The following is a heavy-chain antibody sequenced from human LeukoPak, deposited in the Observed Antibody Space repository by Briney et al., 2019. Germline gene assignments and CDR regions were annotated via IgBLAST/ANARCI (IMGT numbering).Heavy chain of an antibody. CDR3: ARAVTMVRGVIQKGWFDP. D-gene: IGHD3-10*01. J-gene: IGHJ5*02. Sequence: ASVKVSCTASGYTFTSYGISWVRQAPGQGLEWMGWISAYNGNTNYAQKLQGRVTMTTDTSTSTAYMELRSLRSDDTAVYYCARAVTMVRGVIQKGWFDPWGQGTLVTVSS. CDR2: ISAYNGNT. CDR1: GYTFTSYG. V-gene: IGHV1-18*01.